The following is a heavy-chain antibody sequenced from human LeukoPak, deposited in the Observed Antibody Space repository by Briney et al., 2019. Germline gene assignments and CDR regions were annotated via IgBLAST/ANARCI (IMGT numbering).Heavy chain of an antibody. CDR2: IIPIFGTA. V-gene: IGHV1-69*06. J-gene: IGHJ1*01. D-gene: IGHD2-2*01. CDR1: GGTFSSYA. Sequence: SVKVSCTASGGTFSSYAISWVRQAPGQGLEWMGVIIPIFGTANYAQKFQSRVTITADKSTSTDYMELSSLRAEDTAVYCCACCSSNSCYHRGYFQHWGQGTLVTVSS. CDR3: ACCSSNSCYHRGYFQH.